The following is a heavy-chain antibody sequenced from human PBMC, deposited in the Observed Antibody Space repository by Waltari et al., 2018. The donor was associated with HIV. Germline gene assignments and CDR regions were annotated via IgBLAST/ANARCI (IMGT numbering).Heavy chain of an antibody. CDR2: ISYSSSHI. D-gene: IGHD5-12*01. J-gene: IGHJ4*02. Sequence: EVQLVESGGGLVKPGGSLRLSCAASGFTFSSHTMNWVRQAPGKGLEWVSSISYSSSHIYYADSLKGRFTISRDNAKNSLYLQMNSLRAEDTAVYYCARYGGYSGPTLDYWGQGTLVTVSS. V-gene: IGHV3-21*01. CDR3: ARYGGYSGPTLDY. CDR1: GFTFSSHT.